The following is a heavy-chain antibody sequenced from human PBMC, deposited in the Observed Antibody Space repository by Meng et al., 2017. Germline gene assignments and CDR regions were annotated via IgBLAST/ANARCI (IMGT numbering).Heavy chain of an antibody. CDR1: GFIFSSYE. CDR2: ISSSGSTI. V-gene: IGHV3-48*03. Sequence: GESLKISCAASGFIFSSYEMNWVRQAPGKGLEWVSYISSSGSTIYYADSVKGRFTISRDNAKNSLYLQMNSLRAEDTAVYYCARENFGYYYKYYFDYWGQGTLVTVSS. CDR3: ARENFGYYYKYYFDY. D-gene: IGHD3-22*01. J-gene: IGHJ4*02.